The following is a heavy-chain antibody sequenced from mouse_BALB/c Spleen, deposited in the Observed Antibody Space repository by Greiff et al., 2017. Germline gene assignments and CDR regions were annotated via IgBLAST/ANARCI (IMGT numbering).Heavy chain of an antibody. CDR2: ILPGSGST. D-gene: IGHD2-4*01. CDR1: GYTFSSYW. Sequence: QVQLQQSGAELMKPGASVKISCKATGYTFSSYWIEWVKQRPGHGLEWIGEILPGSGSTNYNEKFKGKATFTADTSSNTAYMQLSSLTSEDSAVYYCARLGITTDYAMDYWGQGTSVTVSS. CDR3: ARLGITTDYAMDY. V-gene: IGHV1-9*01. J-gene: IGHJ4*01.